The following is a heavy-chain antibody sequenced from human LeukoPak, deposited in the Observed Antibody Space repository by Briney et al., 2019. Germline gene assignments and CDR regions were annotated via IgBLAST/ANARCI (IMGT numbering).Heavy chain of an antibody. CDR2: IYYSGST. CDR3: ARLEGGIVVVVAD. CDR1: GDSISSYY. D-gene: IGHD2-15*01. J-gene: IGHJ4*02. V-gene: IGHV4-59*08. Sequence: SETLSLACTVSGDSISSYYWSWIRQPPGRGLEWIGYIYYSGSTTYNPSLKSRVTISVDTSKNQFSLKLSSVTAADTAVYYCARLEGGIVVVVADWGQGTLVTVSS.